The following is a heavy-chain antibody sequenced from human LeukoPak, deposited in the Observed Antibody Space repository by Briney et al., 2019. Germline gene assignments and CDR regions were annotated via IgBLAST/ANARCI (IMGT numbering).Heavy chain of an antibody. D-gene: IGHD4-17*01. CDR2: IYGGTYT. Sequence: GGSLRRSCAGSGFTVSSNYMTWVRQAPGKGLEWVSHIYGGTYTYYSDSVRGRFTIDRDNSKNTLYLQMNSLRAEDTAVYYCARGEDYGDYGWFDPWGQGNLVTVSS. CDR3: ARGEDYGDYGWFDP. CDR1: GFTVSSNY. J-gene: IGHJ5*02. V-gene: IGHV3-66*01.